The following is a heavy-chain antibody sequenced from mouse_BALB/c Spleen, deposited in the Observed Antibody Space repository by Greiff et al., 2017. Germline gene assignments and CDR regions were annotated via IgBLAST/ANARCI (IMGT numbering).Heavy chain of an antibody. J-gene: IGHJ3*01. CDR3: ARRNGAWFAY. Sequence: VQLQQSVPQLVRPGASVKISCKASGYSFTSYWMHWVKQRPGQGLEWIGMIDPSDSETRLNQKFKDKATLTVDKSSSTAYMQLSSPTSEDSAVYYCARRNGAWFAYWGQGTLVTVSA. V-gene: IGHV1S126*01. D-gene: IGHD1-1*02. CDR1: GYSFTSYW. CDR2: IDPSDSET.